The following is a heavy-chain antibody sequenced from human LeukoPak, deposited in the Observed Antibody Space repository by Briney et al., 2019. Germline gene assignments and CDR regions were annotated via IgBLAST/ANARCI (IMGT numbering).Heavy chain of an antibody. CDR1: GDSVSSAGYY. J-gene: IGHJ4*02. Sequence: PSETLSLTCTVSGDSVSSAGYYWSWIRQPPGKGLEWIGNIYYTGSTNYDPSLESRVTISVDTSKNQFSLKLSSVTAADTAVYYCARWRTAMAHYYFDYWGQGTLVTVSS. CDR3: ARWRTAMAHYYFDY. D-gene: IGHD5-18*01. V-gene: IGHV4-61*08. CDR2: IYYTGST.